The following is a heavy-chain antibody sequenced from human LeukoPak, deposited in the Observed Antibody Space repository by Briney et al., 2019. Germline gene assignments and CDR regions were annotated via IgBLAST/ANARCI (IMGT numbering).Heavy chain of an antibody. V-gene: IGHV3-30-3*01. CDR3: ANSFGGPYYFDY. J-gene: IGHJ4*02. CDR1: GFTFSSYA. CDR2: ISYDGSNR. Sequence: GRSLRLSCAASGFTFSSYAMHWVRQAPGKGLEWVAVISYDGSNRYYADSVKGRFTISRDNSKNTLYLQMNSLRAEDTAVYYCANSFGGPYYFDYWGQGTLVTVSS. D-gene: IGHD3-10*01.